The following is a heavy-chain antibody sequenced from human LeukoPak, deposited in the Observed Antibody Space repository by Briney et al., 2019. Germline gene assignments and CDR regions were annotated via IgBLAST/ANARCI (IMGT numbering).Heavy chain of an antibody. CDR1: GYTFTGYY. Sequence: RGASVKVSCKASGYTFTGYYMHWLRESPGQGLEWMGWINPNRGVTNYEQKFQGRVTMTRNTSISTAYMDLSRLRTDDTAVYYCARALRSGSYYEVDNSGQGTLVTVSS. CDR3: ARALRSGSYYEVDN. V-gene: IGHV1-2*02. D-gene: IGHD1-26*01. CDR2: INPNRGVT. J-gene: IGHJ4*02.